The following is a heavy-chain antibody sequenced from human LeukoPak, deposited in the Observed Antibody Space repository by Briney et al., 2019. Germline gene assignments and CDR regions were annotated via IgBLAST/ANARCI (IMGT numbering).Heavy chain of an antibody. CDR2: IIPILGIA. CDR1: GGTFSSYA. CDR3: ARDYSGYDMGAFDI. D-gene: IGHD5-12*01. Sequence: SVKVSCKASGGTFSSYAISWVRQAPGQGLEWMGRIIPILGIANYAQKFQGRVTITADKSTSTAYMELSSLRSDDTAVYYCARDYSGYDMGAFDIWGQGTMVTVSS. J-gene: IGHJ3*02. V-gene: IGHV1-69*04.